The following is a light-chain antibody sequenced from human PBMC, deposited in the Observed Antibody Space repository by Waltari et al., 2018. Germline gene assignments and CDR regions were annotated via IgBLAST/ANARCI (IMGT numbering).Light chain of an antibody. V-gene: IGKV2-29*02. J-gene: IGKJ2*01. CDR1: QILLHSDGKTY. CDR2: EVS. CDR3: MQAVNLLYT. Sequence: DIVMTQTPLSLSVTPGQAASISGKASQILLHSDGKTYLYWYLQKPGQSPQLLISEVSSRFSGVPDRFSGSGSGTDFTLKISRVEAEDVGIYYCMQAVNLLYTFGQGTKLEIK.